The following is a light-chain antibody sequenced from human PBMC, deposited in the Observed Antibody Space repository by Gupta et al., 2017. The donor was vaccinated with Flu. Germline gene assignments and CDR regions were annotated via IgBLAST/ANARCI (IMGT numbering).Light chain of an antibody. CDR1: QSISRH. CDR3: QQSYSTPKT. V-gene: IGKV1-39*01. J-gene: IGKJ1*01. CDR2: AAF. Sequence: PSSLSASVGDRVTITCRASQSISRHLNWYQQKPGKAPNLLIYAAFSLHSGVPSRFSGGGSGTDFTLTISSLQPEDFATYYCQQSYSTPKTFGQGTKVE.